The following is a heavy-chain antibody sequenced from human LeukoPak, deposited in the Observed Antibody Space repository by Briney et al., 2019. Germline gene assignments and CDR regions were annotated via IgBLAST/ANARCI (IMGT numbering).Heavy chain of an antibody. CDR2: IYLGDSDT. CDR1: GYSFTSYW. CDR3: ARPAMVRGVIDAFDI. J-gene: IGHJ3*02. D-gene: IGHD3-10*01. V-gene: IGHV5-51*01. Sequence: GESLKISCKGSGYSFTSYWIGWVRQMPGKGLEWMGIIYLGDSDTRYSPSFQGQVTISADKSISTAYLQWSSLKASDTAMYYCARPAMVRGVIDAFDIWGQGTMVTVSS.